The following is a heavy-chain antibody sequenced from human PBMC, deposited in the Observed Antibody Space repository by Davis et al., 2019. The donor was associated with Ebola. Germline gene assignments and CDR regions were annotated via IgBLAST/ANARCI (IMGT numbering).Heavy chain of an antibody. V-gene: IGHV3-53*01. J-gene: IGHJ6*02. Sequence: GESLKISCAASGFTVSSNYMSWLRQAPGKGLEWVSVIYSGGSTYYADSVKGRFTISRDNSKNTLYLQMNSLRAEDTAVYYCAKTAYCSSTSCPGGMDVWGQGTTVTVSS. CDR2: IYSGGST. D-gene: IGHD2-2*01. CDR3: AKTAYCSSTSCPGGMDV. CDR1: GFTVSSNY.